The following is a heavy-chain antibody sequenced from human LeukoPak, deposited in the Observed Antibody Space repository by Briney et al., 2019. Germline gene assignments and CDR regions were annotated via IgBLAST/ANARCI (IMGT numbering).Heavy chain of an antibody. Sequence: GASVKVSCKASGYTFTGYYMHWVRQAPGQGLEWMGVSNPSGVGTNYAQKFQGRVTMTRDTSTTTVYMELSSLRSEDTAVYYCAREESGGYFDYWGQGTLVTVSS. CDR1: GYTFTGYY. CDR3: AREESGGYFDY. CDR2: SNPSGVGT. D-gene: IGHD2-8*02. J-gene: IGHJ4*02. V-gene: IGHV1-46*01.